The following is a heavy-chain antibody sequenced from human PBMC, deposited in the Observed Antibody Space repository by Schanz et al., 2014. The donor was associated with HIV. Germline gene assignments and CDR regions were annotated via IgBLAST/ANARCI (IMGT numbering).Heavy chain of an antibody. V-gene: IGHV1-46*01. D-gene: IGHD3-3*01. J-gene: IGHJ4*02. Sequence: QVQLVQSGAEMRKPGASVEVSCKEVGNTFPNYNIHWVRQGPGQGLEWMGIINPSGIVTNLAQKFQGRLTMTSDRSXXXXYXXXRXLTSEDTAVYYCARPRVISGVASGLDSWGQGTLVIVSS. CDR2: INPSGIVT. CDR3: ARPRVISGVASGLDS. CDR1: GNTFPNYN.